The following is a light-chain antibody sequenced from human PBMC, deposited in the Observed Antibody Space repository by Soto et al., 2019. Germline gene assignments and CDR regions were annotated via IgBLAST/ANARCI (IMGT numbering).Light chain of an antibody. V-gene: IGKV3-20*01. Sequence: EIVLTQSPDTLSLSPGERATLSCRASQSVSSDYLAWYQQKPGQAPRLLIYGASNRATGVPDRFSGSGSGTDFTLTISRLEPEDFAVYYCQLYDDSETFGQGTKVEIK. J-gene: IGKJ1*01. CDR3: QLYDDSET. CDR2: GAS. CDR1: QSVSSDY.